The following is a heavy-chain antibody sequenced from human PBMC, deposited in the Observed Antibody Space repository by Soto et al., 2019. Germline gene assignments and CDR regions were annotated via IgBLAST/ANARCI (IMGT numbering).Heavy chain of an antibody. D-gene: IGHD2-15*01. V-gene: IGHV3-23*01. CDR2: IGGTADST. CDR3: YCRGCSTCD. CDR1: GVTFSRYA. J-gene: IGHJ1*01. Sequence: GVALRLSSAASGVTFSRYAMSLVRQAPGKGLEWVSAIGGTADSTKYADSVKGRFTISRDNSKNTLYLQMNSMRVEDTAVYYGYCRGCSTCDRGQGTPLTRSS.